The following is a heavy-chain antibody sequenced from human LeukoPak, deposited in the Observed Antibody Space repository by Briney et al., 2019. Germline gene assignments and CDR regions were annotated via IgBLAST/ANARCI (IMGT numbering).Heavy chain of an antibody. CDR3: ARAWVTGIKNYYYYYMDV. CDR1: GGSISSFY. D-gene: IGHD2-21*02. Sequence: SETLSLTCSDSGGSISSFYWSWVPQPAGKGLEWIGRIFASGGTSYNPSLKSRVTISVDKSKNQFSLNLSSVTAADTAVYFCARAWVTGIKNYYYYYMDVWGKGTTVTVSS. CDR2: IFASGGT. J-gene: IGHJ6*03. V-gene: IGHV4-4*07.